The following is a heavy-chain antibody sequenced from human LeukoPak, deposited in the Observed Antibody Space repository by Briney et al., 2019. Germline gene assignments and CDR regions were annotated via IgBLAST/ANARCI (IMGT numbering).Heavy chain of an antibody. CDR1: GDSMRNHY. CDR2: IYYNGST. Sequence: SETPSLTCSVSGDSMRNHYWRWIRQPPGEGLEWIGNIYYNGSTKYNHSLKSRLTISIDTSNNHFFLQVRSVPAADEAAYYCAGFDEFGSGSYTQIFYGLDVCGQGTTFAVSS. D-gene: IGHD3-10*01. V-gene: IGHV4-59*11. CDR3: AGFDEFGSGSYTQIFYGLDV. J-gene: IGHJ6*02.